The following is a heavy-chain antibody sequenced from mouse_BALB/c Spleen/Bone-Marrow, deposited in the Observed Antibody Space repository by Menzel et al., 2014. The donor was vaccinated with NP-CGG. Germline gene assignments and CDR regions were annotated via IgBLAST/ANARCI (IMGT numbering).Heavy chain of an antibody. CDR3: TTLARNNFDY. D-gene: IGHD3-1*01. Sequence: EVKLMESGTVLARPGAAVQMSCKASGYTFSNYWMHWIKQRPGQGLEWIGTIHPGNSDTTYNQKFKGKAKLTAVTSTSTAYMELSSLTNEDSAVYYCTTLARNNFDYWGQGTTLTVSS. V-gene: IGHV1-5*01. CDR2: IHPGNSDT. CDR1: GYTFSNYW. J-gene: IGHJ2*01.